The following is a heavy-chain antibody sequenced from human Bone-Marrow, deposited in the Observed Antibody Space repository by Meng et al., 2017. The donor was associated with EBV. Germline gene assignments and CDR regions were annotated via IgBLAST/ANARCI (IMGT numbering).Heavy chain of an antibody. CDR2: IFFRGET. Sequence: REWSGPGLVKPSQTLSLTCAATGDSINSGGYYWSWIRQAPGKGLEWIGYIFFRGETYYTSSFRSRTTISLDTSKNQFSLKLTSVTAADTAVYYCARAGGSFTVDPWGQGALVTV. J-gene: IGHJ5*02. CDR1: GDSINSGGYY. D-gene: IGHD1-26*01. CDR3: ARAGGSFTVDP. V-gene: IGHV4-30-4*08.